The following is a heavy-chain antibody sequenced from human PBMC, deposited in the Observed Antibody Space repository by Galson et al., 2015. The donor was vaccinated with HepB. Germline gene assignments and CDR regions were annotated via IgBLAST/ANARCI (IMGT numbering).Heavy chain of an antibody. Sequence: SLRLSCAASGFTVSSNYMSWVRQAPGKGLEWVSVIYSGGSTYYADSVKGRFTISRDNSKNTLYLQMNSLRAEDTAVYYCARDPPPGYYRHDAFDIWGQGTMVTVSS. CDR3: ARDPPPGYYRHDAFDI. J-gene: IGHJ3*02. CDR1: GFTVSSNY. V-gene: IGHV3-53*01. CDR2: IYSGGST. D-gene: IGHD3-22*01.